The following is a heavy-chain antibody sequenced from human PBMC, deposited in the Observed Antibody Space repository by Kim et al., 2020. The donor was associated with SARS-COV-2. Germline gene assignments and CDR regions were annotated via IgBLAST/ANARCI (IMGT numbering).Heavy chain of an antibody. V-gene: IGHV1-24*01. Sequence: ASVKVSCKVSGYTLTELSMHWVRQAPGKGLEWMGGFDPEDGETIYAQKFQGRVTMTEDTSTDTAYMELSSLRSEDTAVYYCATIPYSSGWGNFDYWGQGTLVTVSS. CDR2: FDPEDGET. J-gene: IGHJ4*02. CDR3: ATIPYSSGWGNFDY. D-gene: IGHD6-19*01. CDR1: GYTLTELS.